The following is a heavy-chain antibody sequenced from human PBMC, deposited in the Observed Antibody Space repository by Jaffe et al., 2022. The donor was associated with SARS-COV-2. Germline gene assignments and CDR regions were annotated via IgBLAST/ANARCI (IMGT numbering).Heavy chain of an antibody. CDR2: INNNDQTTNI. D-gene: IGHD5-18*01. J-gene: IGHJ4*02. Sequence: EVQLVESGGGLVQPGGSLRLSCAASGLSFTDRYIDWVRQAPGKGPEWIGRFINNNDQTTNIEYAASVQGRFTISRDESKTSLHLQMDSLKTEDTAVYYCARLPSGYYPPVYWGQGTLVTVSS. V-gene: IGHV3-72*01. CDR3: ARLPSGYYPPVY. CDR1: GLSFTDRY.